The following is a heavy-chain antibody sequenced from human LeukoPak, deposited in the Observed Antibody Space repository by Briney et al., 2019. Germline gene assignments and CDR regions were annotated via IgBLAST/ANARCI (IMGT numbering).Heavy chain of an antibody. Sequence: GGSLRLSCAASGFTFSSYSMNWVRQAPGKGLEWVSYISSSSSTIYYADSVKGRFTISRDNAKNSLYLQMNSLRAEDTAVYYCARDDYYDSSGHDKHWGQGTLVTVSS. D-gene: IGHD3-22*01. V-gene: IGHV3-48*01. CDR2: ISSSSSTI. J-gene: IGHJ4*02. CDR3: ARDDYYDSSGHDKH. CDR1: GFTFSSYS.